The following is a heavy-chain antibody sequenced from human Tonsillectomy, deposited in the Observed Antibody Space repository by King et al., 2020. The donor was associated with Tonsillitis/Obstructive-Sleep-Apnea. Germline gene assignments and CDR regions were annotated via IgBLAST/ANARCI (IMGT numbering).Heavy chain of an antibody. V-gene: IGHV1-18*01. D-gene: IGHD2-2*02. J-gene: IGHJ5*02. CDR3: ARLAILATWFDP. CDR1: GYTFTSYG. CDR2: ISAYNGNT. Sequence: QVKLVESGAEVKKPGASVKVSCKASGYTFTSYGISWVRQAPGQGLEWMGWISAYNGNTNYAQQIQGRVTMTTDTSTSTAYMELRSLRSDDTAVYYCARLAILATWFDPWGQGTLVTVSS.